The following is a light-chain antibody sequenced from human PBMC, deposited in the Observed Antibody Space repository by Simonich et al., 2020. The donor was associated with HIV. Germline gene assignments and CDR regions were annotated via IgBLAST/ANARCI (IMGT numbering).Light chain of an antibody. Sequence: DIVMTQSPDSLAVSLGERATINCKSSQSVLYSSNNKNYLAWYQQKPGQPPKLLIYWASTRESGVPDLFSGSGSGTDFTLTINSLQAEDVAFYYCQQYYITPHTFGQGTKVEIK. CDR2: WAS. CDR1: QSVLYSSNNKNY. CDR3: QQYYITPHT. J-gene: IGKJ1*01. V-gene: IGKV4-1*01.